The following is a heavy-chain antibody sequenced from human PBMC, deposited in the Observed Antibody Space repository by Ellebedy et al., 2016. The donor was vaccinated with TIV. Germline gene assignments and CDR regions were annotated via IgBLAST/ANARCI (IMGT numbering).Heavy chain of an antibody. CDR2: IKQDGSQK. Sequence: GESLKISCAASGFTFTTYWMSWVRQAPGKGLEWVANIKQDGSQKYYVDSVKGRFTISRDNAMNYLSLQMDSLRAEDTAIYFCARAGQSATGTGWFPGVWGQGTLVTVSS. J-gene: IGHJ4*02. CDR1: GFTFTTYW. CDR3: ARAGQSATGTGWFPGV. V-gene: IGHV3-7*03. D-gene: IGHD1-1*01.